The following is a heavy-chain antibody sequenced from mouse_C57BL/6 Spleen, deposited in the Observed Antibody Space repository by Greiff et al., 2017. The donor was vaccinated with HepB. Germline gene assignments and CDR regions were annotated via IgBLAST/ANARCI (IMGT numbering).Heavy chain of an antibody. Sequence: QVQLQQPGAELVRPGTSVKLSCKASGYTFTSYWMHWVKQRPGQGLEWIGVIDPSDSYTNYNQKFKGKATLTVDTSSSTAYMQLSRLTSEDSAVYYCARVWAITTVVDWYFDVWGTGTTVTVSS. CDR2: IDPSDSYT. CDR1: GYTFTSYW. CDR3: ARVWAITTVVDWYFDV. J-gene: IGHJ1*03. V-gene: IGHV1-59*01. D-gene: IGHD1-1*01.